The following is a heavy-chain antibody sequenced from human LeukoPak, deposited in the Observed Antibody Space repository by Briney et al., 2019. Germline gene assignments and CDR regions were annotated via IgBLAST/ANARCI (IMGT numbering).Heavy chain of an antibody. Sequence: GGSLRLSCAASGFTFRSYSMHWVRQAPGKGLEWVGRIKSKTDGGTTDYAAPVKGRFTISRDDSKNTLYLQMNSLKTEDTAVYYCTREAVTANGYFDYWGQGTLVTVSS. CDR3: TREAVTANGYFDY. CDR1: GFTFRSYS. D-gene: IGHD2-21*02. V-gene: IGHV3-15*01. J-gene: IGHJ4*02. CDR2: IKSKTDGGTT.